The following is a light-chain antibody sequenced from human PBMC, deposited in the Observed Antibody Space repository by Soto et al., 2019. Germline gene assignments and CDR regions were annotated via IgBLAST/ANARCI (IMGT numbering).Light chain of an antibody. Sequence: EIVLTQSPGTLSLSPGERAILSCRASQRVGSSSLAWYQQRPGQAPRLLIYGVSTRATGIPDRFSGSGSGTAFTLTISRLESEYFAVYFCQKFGTSPAFGGGTKVEIK. CDR2: GVS. J-gene: IGKJ4*01. V-gene: IGKV3-20*01. CDR1: QRVGSSS. CDR3: QKFGTSPA.